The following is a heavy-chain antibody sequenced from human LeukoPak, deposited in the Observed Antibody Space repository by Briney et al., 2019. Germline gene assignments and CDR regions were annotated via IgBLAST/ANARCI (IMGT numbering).Heavy chain of an antibody. CDR3: ARDPSLGGDY. Sequence: GASVKVSCKASGYIFTNYYIHWVRQAPGQGLEWMGIINPSSGSTNYAQKFQGRVTMTRDTSTSTVYMELSSLRSEDTAVYYCARDPSLGGDYWGQGTRVTFSS. CDR2: INPSSGST. J-gene: IGHJ4*02. CDR1: GYIFTNYY. V-gene: IGHV1-46*01. D-gene: IGHD1-26*01.